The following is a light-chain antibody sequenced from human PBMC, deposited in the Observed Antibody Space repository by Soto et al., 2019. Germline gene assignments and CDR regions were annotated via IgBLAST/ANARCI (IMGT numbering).Light chain of an antibody. CDR2: GAS. Sequence: EIVLTQSPGTLSMSPGERATISCRASQSITQSFLAWYQQRPGQSPRLLIYGASNRAAGIPGRFSGSGSGTDFSLTISRLEPEDFAVYYCQQYASSPLTFGGGTKVEIK. CDR1: QSITQSF. J-gene: IGKJ4*01. CDR3: QQYASSPLT. V-gene: IGKV3-20*01.